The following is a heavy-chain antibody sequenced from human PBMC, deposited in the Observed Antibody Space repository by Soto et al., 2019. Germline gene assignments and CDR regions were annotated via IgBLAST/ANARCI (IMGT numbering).Heavy chain of an antibody. J-gene: IGHJ4*02. V-gene: IGHV4-34*01. CDR2: INHSGST. CDR1: GGSFSGYY. D-gene: IGHD2-2*01. Sequence: SETLSLTCAVYGGSFSGYYWSWIRQPPGKGLEWIGEINHSGSTNYNPSLKSRVTMSVDTSKNQFSLKLSSVTAADTAVYYCARGRTEYQLLFTRRFDYWGQGTLVTVSS. CDR3: ARGRTEYQLLFTRRFDY.